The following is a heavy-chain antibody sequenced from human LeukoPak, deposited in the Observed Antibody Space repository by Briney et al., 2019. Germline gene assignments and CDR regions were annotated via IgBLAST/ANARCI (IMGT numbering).Heavy chain of an antibody. J-gene: IGHJ6*02. CDR2: ISSSSSYI. Sequence: GGSLRLSRAASGFTFSTYSMNWVRQAPGKGLEWVSSISSSSSYIYYADSVKGRFTISRDNAKNSLYLQMNSLRAEDTAVYFCARDLKWGVLGYSYGSGMDVWGQGTTVTVSS. CDR1: GFTFSTYS. V-gene: IGHV3-21*01. D-gene: IGHD5-18*01. CDR3: ARDLKWGVLGYSYGSGMDV.